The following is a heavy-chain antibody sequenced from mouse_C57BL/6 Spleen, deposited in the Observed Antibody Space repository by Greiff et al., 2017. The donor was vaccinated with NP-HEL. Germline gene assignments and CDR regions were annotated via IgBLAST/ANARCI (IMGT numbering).Heavy chain of an antibody. CDR3: ARSGGSSYRYYFDY. CDR1: GYSFTDYN. V-gene: IGHV1-39*01. Sequence: VQLKESGPELVKPGASVKISCKASGYSFTDYNMNWVKQSNGKSLEWIGVINPNYGTTSYNQKFKGKATLTVDQSSSTAYMQLNSLTSEDSAVYYCARSGGSSYRYYFDYWGQGTTLTVSS. J-gene: IGHJ2*01. D-gene: IGHD1-1*01. CDR2: INPNYGTT.